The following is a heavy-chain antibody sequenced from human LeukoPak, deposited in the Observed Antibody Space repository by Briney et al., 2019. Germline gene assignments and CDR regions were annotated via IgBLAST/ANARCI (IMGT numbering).Heavy chain of an antibody. CDR3: TRNRKYGSGSYYTYYYMDV. CDR2: IRSKAYGGTT. V-gene: IGHV3-49*03. J-gene: IGHJ6*03. D-gene: IGHD3-10*01. Sequence: QPGGSLRLSCTASGFTFGDYAMSWFRQAPGKGLEWVGFIRSKAYGGTTEYAASVKGRFTISRDDSKSIAYLQMNSLKTEDTAVYYCTRNRKYGSGSYYTYYYMDVWGKGTTVTVSS. CDR1: GFTFGDYA.